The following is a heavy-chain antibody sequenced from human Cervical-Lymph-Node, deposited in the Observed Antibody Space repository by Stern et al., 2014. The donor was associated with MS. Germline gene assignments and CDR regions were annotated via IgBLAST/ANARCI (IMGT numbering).Heavy chain of an antibody. J-gene: IGHJ6*02. CDR2: IKPNSGEP. D-gene: IGHD1-14*01. Sequence: VQLVQSAAEVKKPGASVKVSCEASGYTFNAYYIHWVRQAPGRGLEWMGRIKPNSGEPKYAQKFQGRVTMTRDTSNTAYMELSRVTSDDTAVFYCARVTRHFENRLYFGMDVWGQGTTVTVSS. CDR3: ARVTRHFENRLYFGMDV. CDR1: GYTFNAYY. V-gene: IGHV1-2*06.